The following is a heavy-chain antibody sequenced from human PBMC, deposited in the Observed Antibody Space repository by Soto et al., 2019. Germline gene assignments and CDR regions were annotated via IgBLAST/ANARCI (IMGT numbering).Heavy chain of an antibody. J-gene: IGHJ4*02. D-gene: IGHD3-22*01. CDR2: ISSSSSYI. Sequence: PGGSLRLSCAASGFTFSSYSMNWVRQAPGKGLEWVSSISSSSSYIYYADSVKGRFTISRDNAKNSLYLQRNSLRAEDTAVYYCAREAAYCDSSGSYYYWGQGTLVTVS. CDR1: GFTFSSYS. V-gene: IGHV3-21*01. CDR3: AREAAYCDSSGSYYY.